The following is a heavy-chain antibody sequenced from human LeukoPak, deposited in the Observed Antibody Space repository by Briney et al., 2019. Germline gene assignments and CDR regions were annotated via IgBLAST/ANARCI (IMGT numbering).Heavy chain of an antibody. CDR1: GYSISSGYY. V-gene: IGHV4-38-2*02. Sequence: SETLSLTCTVSGYSISSGYYWGWIRQPPGKGLEWIGSIYHSGSTYYNPSLKSRVTISVDTSKNQFSLKLSSVTAADTAVYYCARAGNREPYYYGSGSYYRFDYWGQGTLVTVSS. D-gene: IGHD3-10*01. J-gene: IGHJ4*02. CDR2: IYHSGST. CDR3: ARAGNREPYYYGSGSYYRFDY.